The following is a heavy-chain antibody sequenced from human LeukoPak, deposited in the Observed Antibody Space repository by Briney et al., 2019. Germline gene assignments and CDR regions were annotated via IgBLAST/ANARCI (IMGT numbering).Heavy chain of an antibody. CDR3: ATPRYPDNRGYYYDLTY. CDR1: GGTFSSYA. D-gene: IGHD3-22*01. V-gene: IGHV1-69*04. J-gene: IGHJ4*02. Sequence: SVKVSCKASGGTFSSYAISWVRQAPGQGLEWMGRIIPILGIANYAQKFQGRVTITADKSTSTAYMELSSLRSEDTAVYYCATPRYPDNRGYYYDLTYWGQGTLVTVSS. CDR2: IIPILGIA.